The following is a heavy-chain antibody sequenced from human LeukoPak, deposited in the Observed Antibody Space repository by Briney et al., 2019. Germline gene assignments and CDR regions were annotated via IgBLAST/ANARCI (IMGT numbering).Heavy chain of an antibody. CDR3: ARGFRGASFDY. CDR1: GASISSSNYY. D-gene: IGHD1-26*01. J-gene: IGHJ4*02. V-gene: IGHV4-39*07. Sequence: SETLSLTCAVSGASISSSNYYWGWVRQSPGKGLEWIGEINHSGSTNYNPSLKSRVTISVDTSKNQFSLKLSSVTAADTAVYYCARGFRGASFDYWDQGTLVTVSS. CDR2: INHSGST.